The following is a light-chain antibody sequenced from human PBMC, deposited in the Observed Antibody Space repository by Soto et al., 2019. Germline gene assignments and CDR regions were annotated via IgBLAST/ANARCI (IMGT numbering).Light chain of an antibody. V-gene: IGKV3-15*01. Sequence: EIVLTQSPATLSVSPGERATLSCRASQSVSSNLAWYQQKPAQPARLLIYGASTRAAGIPARLSGSGSGRAVFLTISSLLSEDFAVYYCQQYNNWPPWTFGQGTKVDIK. J-gene: IGKJ1*01. CDR3: QQYNNWPPWT. CDR1: QSVSSN. CDR2: GAS.